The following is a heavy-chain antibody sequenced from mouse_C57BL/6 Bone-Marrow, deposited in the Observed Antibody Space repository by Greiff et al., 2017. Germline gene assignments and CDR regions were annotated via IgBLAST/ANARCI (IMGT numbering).Heavy chain of an antibody. CDR3: AGCLARFAY. V-gene: IGHV1-69*01. J-gene: IGHJ3*01. CDR2: IDPSDSYT. Sequence: QVQLQQSGAELVMPGASVKLSCKASGYTFTSYWMHWVKQRPGQGLEWIGEIDPSDSYTNYNQKFKGKSTLTVEKSSSTAYMQLSSLTSEHSAVYYCAGCLARFAYWCQGTRVTVSA. CDR1: GYTFTSYW.